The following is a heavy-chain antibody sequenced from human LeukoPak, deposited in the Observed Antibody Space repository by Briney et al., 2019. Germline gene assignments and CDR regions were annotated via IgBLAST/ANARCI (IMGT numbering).Heavy chain of an antibody. J-gene: IGHJ4*02. CDR1: GGSFSGYY. Sequence: SETLSLTCAVYGGSFSGYYWSWIRQPPGKGLEWIGEINHSGSTNYNPSLKSRVTISVDTSKNQFSLKLSSVTAADTAVYFCTRDREHGTQDSWGQGTLVTVS. V-gene: IGHV4-34*01. CDR2: INHSGST. D-gene: IGHD1-26*01. CDR3: TRDREHGTQDS.